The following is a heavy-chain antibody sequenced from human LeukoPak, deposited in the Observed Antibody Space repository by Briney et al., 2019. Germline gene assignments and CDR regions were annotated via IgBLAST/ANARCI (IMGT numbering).Heavy chain of an antibody. J-gene: IGHJ6*02. D-gene: IGHD3-3*01. CDR2: INHSGST. Sequence: SETLSLTCAVYGGSFSGYYWSWIRQPPGKGLEWIGEINHSGSTNYNPSLKSRVTISVDTSKNQFSLKLSSVTAADTAVYYCARNYDFWSKYGMDVWGQGTTVTVSS. V-gene: IGHV4-34*01. CDR3: ARNYDFWSKYGMDV. CDR1: GGSFSGYY.